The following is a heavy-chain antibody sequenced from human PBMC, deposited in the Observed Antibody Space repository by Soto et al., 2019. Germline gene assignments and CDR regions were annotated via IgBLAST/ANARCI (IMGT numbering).Heavy chain of an antibody. V-gene: IGHV1-2*02. CDR3: ARERNSGWSPVY. CDR1: GYTFTGYY. CDR2: INPSTGDT. J-gene: IGHJ4*02. Sequence: QVQLVQSGAEVKKPGASVKVSCKASGYTFTGYYIHWVRQAPGQGLEWMGWINPSTGDTNYAQKFQGRVTMPRDTSISTAYMALSRLTSDDTAIYYCARERNSGWSPVYWGQGTLVTVSS. D-gene: IGHD6-19*01.